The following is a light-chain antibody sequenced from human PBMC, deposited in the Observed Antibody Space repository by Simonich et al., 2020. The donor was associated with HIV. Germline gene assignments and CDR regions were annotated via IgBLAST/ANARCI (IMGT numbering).Light chain of an antibody. CDR2: AAS. Sequence: DIQMTQSPSSLSASVGDRVTITCRASQSISRYLNWDQQKPGKAPKLLIYAASSLQSGVPSGFSGSGSGTDFTLTISSLQPEDFATYYCQESYSSLYTFGQGTKLEIK. J-gene: IGKJ2*01. V-gene: IGKV1-39*01. CDR3: QESYSSLYT. CDR1: QSISRY.